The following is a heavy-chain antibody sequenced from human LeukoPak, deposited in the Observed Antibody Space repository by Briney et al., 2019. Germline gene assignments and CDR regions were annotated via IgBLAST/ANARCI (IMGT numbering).Heavy chain of an antibody. D-gene: IGHD4-17*01. CDR1: GGSISSNY. CDR2: IYDSGRT. J-gene: IGHJ4*02. Sequence: SETLSLTCTVSGGSISSNYWSWIRQPPGKGLEWIGYIYDSGRTNYNPSLKSRVTISVDTSKNQFSLKLSSVTAADTAVYYCASTTGGYWGQGTLVTVSS. CDR3: ASTTGGY. V-gene: IGHV4-59*08.